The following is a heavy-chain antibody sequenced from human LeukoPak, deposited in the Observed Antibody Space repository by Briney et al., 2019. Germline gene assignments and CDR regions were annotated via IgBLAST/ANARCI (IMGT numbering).Heavy chain of an antibody. J-gene: IGHJ4*02. Sequence: GEPLKISCKCSGYSFTNYRIGWVRQMPGKGLEWMGIIYPGDSDTTYSPSFQGQVTISADTSINPAYLKWSSLKASDTAMYYCARREGRSGSSHFDCWGQGTLVTVSS. D-gene: IGHD3-10*01. V-gene: IGHV5-51*01. CDR1: GYSFTNYR. CDR2: IYPGDSDT. CDR3: ARREGRSGSSHFDC.